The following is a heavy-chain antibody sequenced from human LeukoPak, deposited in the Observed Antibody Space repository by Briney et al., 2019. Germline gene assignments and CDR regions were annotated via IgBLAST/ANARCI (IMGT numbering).Heavy chain of an antibody. Sequence: PSETLSLTCTVSGGSISSNYWSWIRQPPGKGLEWIGYIYYSGSTNYNPSLKSRVTISVDTSKNQFSLKLSSVTAAGTAVYYCAREGDSSGWYFDYWGQGTLVTVSS. J-gene: IGHJ4*02. CDR1: GGSISSNY. V-gene: IGHV4-59*01. D-gene: IGHD6-19*01. CDR2: IYYSGST. CDR3: AREGDSSGWYFDY.